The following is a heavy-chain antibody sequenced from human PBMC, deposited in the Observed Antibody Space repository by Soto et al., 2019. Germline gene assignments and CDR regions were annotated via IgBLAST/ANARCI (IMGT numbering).Heavy chain of an antibody. CDR3: ARDLAPHQIAAAGEKSQDY. J-gene: IGHJ4*02. D-gene: IGHD6-13*01. V-gene: IGHV3-30-3*01. CDR2: ISYDGSNK. Sequence: QVQLVESGGGVVQPGRSLRLSCAASGFTFSSYAMHWVRQAPGKGLEWVAVISYDGSNKYYADSVKGRFTISRDNSKNTLYLQMNSLRAEDTAVYYCARDLAPHQIAAAGEKSQDYWGQGTLVTVSS. CDR1: GFTFSSYA.